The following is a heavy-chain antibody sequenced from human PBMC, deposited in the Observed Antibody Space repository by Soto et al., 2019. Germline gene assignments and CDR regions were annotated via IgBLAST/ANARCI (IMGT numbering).Heavy chain of an antibody. CDR3: VKCRAGLGGQANP. Sequence: EVQLLESGGNLVQPGGSLRLSCAASGFTFSSYAMSWVRQAPGKGLEWVSTVGVSGATTYYTDSVKGRFTISRDNSNKNVLRQVHSVIADGTAIYNLVKCRAGLGGQANPWGQGTVFTVSS. V-gene: IGHV3-23*01. CDR1: GFTFSSYA. CDR2: VGVSGATT. D-gene: IGHD3-16*01. J-gene: IGHJ5*02.